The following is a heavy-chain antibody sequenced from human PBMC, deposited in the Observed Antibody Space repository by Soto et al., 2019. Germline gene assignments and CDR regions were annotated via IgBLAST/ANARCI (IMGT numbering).Heavy chain of an antibody. CDR1: GGSISSSNW. Sequence: QVQLQESGPGLVKPSGTLSLTCAVSGGSISSSNWWSWVRQPPGKGLEWIGEIYHSGSTNYNPSLKSRVTISVDKSKNQFSLKLSSVTSADMAVYYCARLTYYYDSSVYGGDYWGQGTLVTVSS. CDR2: IYHSGST. V-gene: IGHV4-4*02. D-gene: IGHD3-22*01. CDR3: ARLTYYYDSSVYGGDY. J-gene: IGHJ4*02.